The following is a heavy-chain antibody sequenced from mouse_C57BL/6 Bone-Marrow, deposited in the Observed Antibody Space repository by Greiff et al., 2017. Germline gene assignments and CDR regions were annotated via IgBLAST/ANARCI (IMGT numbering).Heavy chain of an antibody. J-gene: IGHJ4*01. CDR3: ARDAWVRYYAMDY. D-gene: IGHD2-14*01. CDR2: SRNKANDYTT. Sequence: EVKLMESGGGLVQSGRSLRLSCATSGFTFSDFYMEWVRQAPGKGLEWIAASRNKANDYTTEYSASVKGRFIVSRDTSQSILYLQLNALRAEDTAIYYCARDAWVRYYAMDYWGQGTSVTVSS. CDR1: GFTFSDFY. V-gene: IGHV7-1*01.